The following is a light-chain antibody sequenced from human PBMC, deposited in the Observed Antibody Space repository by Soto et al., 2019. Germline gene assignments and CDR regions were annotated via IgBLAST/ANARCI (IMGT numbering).Light chain of an antibody. J-gene: IGLJ3*02. CDR1: SSNIGSNT. CDR3: AAWDDSLNGPV. Sequence: QSVLTQPPSASGTPGQRVTISCSGSSSNIGSNTVNWYQQLPGTAPRLLIYNSYQRPSGVPDRFSGSKSGTSASLAISGLQSEYEADYYCAAWDDSLNGPVFGGGTKVTVL. CDR2: NSY. V-gene: IGLV1-44*01.